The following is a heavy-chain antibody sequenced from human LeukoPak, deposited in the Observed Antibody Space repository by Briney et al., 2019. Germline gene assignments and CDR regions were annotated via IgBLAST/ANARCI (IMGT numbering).Heavy chain of an antibody. V-gene: IGHV3-30*18. J-gene: IGHJ4*02. CDR3: AKDEGTRCGGDCPLDY. Sequence: GGSLRLSCAASGFTFSIYGMHWVRQAPGKGLEWVVVIGHDGRNIQYVDSVKGRFTISRDNSKKTLYLQVNSLRVEDSAVYYCAKDEGTRCGGDCPLDYWGQGTLVTVSS. D-gene: IGHD2-21*02. CDR2: IGHDGRNI. CDR1: GFTFSIYG.